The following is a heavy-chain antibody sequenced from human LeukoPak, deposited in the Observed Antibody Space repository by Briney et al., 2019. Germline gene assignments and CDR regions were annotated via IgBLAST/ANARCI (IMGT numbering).Heavy chain of an antibody. D-gene: IGHD3-22*01. CDR3: ARVGSGYWDY. J-gene: IGHJ4*02. CDR1: GFAFNTYA. V-gene: IGHV3-48*02. Sequence: GGSLRLSCITSGFAFNTYAMHWVRQAPGKGLEWISYISPASNTIYYADSVKGRFTISRDNAKNSVFLQMSSLRDEDTAVYYCARVGSGYWDYWGQGTLVTVSS. CDR2: ISPASNTI.